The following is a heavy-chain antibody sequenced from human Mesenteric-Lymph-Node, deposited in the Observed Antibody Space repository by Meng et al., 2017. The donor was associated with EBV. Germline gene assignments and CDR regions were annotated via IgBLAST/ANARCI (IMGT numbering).Heavy chain of an antibody. J-gene: IGHJ4*02. V-gene: IGHV4-30-4*01. D-gene: IGHD4-17*01. CDR3: ARVVGDSTGFEH. CDR2: IYYSGST. CDR1: GGSISSGGYY. Sequence: QVQLQESGPGLVKPSQTLSLTFAVSGGSISSGGYYWSWLRQPPGKGLEWIGNIYYSGSTYYNPSLKSRLTISLDTSKNQFSLKLSSVTAADTAVYYCARVVGDSTGFEHWGQGPLVTVAS.